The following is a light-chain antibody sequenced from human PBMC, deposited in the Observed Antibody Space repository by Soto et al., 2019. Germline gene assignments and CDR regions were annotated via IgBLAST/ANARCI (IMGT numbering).Light chain of an antibody. CDR1: QSISSSY. CDR2: GAS. CDR3: QQCGSSST. V-gene: IGKV3-20*01. J-gene: IGKJ5*01. Sequence: EIVLKQSPGTLSLSPGERATLSCRASQSISSSYLAWYQQKPGQAPRLLVYGASSRATGIADRFSGSGSGTDFTLTISRLEPEDFAVYYCQQCGSSSTFGQGTRLEIK.